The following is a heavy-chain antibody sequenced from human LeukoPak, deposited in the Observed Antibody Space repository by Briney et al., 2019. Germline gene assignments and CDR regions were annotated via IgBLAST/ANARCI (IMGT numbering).Heavy chain of an antibody. CDR2: VHSSGRT. CDR1: GGSINNFY. D-gene: IGHD2-8*02. V-gene: IGHV4-59*08. CDR3: ARHDEECPGEYCFLLSFDY. Sequence: SETLSPTCTASGGSINNFYWSWIRQSPGKGLEWIGYVHSSGRTDYNPSLRSRVSMSADTSKSQLSLRLTSVTAADTAVYFCARHDEECPGEYCFLLSFDYWGPGSLVTVSS. J-gene: IGHJ4*01.